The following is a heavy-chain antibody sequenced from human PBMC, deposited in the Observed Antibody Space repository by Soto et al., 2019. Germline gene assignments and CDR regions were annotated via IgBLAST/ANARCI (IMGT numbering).Heavy chain of an antibody. D-gene: IGHD6-13*01. CDR2: ISYDGSNK. CDR3: AKDSSSWLRAEYFQH. CDR1: GFTFSSYG. J-gene: IGHJ1*01. V-gene: IGHV3-30*18. Sequence: VQLVESGGGVVQPGRSLRLSCAASGFTFSSYGMHWVRQAPGKGLEWVAVISYDGSNKYYADSVKGRFTISRDNSKNTLYLQMNSLRAEDTAVYYCAKDSSSWLRAEYFQHWGQGTLVTVSS.